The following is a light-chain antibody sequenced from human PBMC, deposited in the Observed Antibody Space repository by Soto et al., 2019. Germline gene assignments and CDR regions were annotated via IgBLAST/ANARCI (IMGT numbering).Light chain of an antibody. J-gene: IGKJ1*01. CDR2: AAS. Sequence: EIVMTQSPATLSVSPGERATLSCRASQSVNRNLAWYQQKPGQAPRLLIYAASTRATGIPARFSGSGSETEFNLTISSLQYEDSAVYYCQQYNNWWTFGQGTKVET. CDR3: QQYNNWWT. CDR1: QSVNRN. V-gene: IGKV3-15*01.